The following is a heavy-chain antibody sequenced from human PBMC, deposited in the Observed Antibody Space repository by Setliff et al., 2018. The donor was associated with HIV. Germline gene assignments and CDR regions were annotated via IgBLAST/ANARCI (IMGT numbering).Heavy chain of an antibody. Sequence: SETLSLTCTVSGGSNSSGSYYWSWIRQPPGKGLEWIGYISYSGSTNYSPSLKSRVTILVDTSKNHFSLKLTSVTAADTAVYYCARRPTRFYFDYWGQGTLVTVSS. CDR1: GGSNSSGSYY. CDR3: ARRPTRFYFDY. D-gene: IGHD1-1*01. J-gene: IGHJ4*02. V-gene: IGHV4-61*03. CDR2: ISYSGST.